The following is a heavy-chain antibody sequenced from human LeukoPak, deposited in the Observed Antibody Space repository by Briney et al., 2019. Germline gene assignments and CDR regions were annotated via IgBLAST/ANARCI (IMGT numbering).Heavy chain of an antibody. CDR3: ARREMATQTPFEY. Sequence: GESLKIFCKGSGYRFPIYWIGWVRQMPGKGLEWMGIIYPGDSDTRYSPSFQGQVTISADKSIGIAYLQWSSLKASDTAMYYCARREMATQTPFEYWGQGPLVTVSS. CDR2: IYPGDSDT. V-gene: IGHV5-51*01. J-gene: IGHJ4*02. CDR1: GYRFPIYW. D-gene: IGHD5-24*01.